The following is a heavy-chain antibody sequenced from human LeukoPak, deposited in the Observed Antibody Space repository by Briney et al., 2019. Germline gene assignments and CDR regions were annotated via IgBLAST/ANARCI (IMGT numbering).Heavy chain of an antibody. CDR2: ISSSSYI. D-gene: IGHD2-21*02. Sequence: GGSLRLSCAASGFTFSSYAMSWVRQAPGKGLEWVSSISSSSYIYYADSVKGRFTISRDNAKNSLYLQMNSRRAEDTAVYYCARAVVTAIRGLTRFDYWGQGTLVTVSS. CDR1: GFTFSSYA. CDR3: ARAVVTAIRGLTRFDY. V-gene: IGHV3-21*01. J-gene: IGHJ4*02.